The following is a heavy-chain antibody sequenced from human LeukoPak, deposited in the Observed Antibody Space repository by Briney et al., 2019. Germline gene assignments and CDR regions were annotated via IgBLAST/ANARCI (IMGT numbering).Heavy chain of an antibody. CDR3: AKSLGYSRALDI. V-gene: IGHV1-18*01. D-gene: IGHD6-13*01. Sequence: RASVKVSCKASGGTFSSYAISWVRQAPGQGLEWMGWISAYSGNRNYAQKFQGRVTMTTDTSTSTASMELRSLRSDDTAVYYCAKSLGYSRALDIWGQGTMVTVSS. J-gene: IGHJ3*02. CDR2: ISAYSGNR. CDR1: GGTFSSYA.